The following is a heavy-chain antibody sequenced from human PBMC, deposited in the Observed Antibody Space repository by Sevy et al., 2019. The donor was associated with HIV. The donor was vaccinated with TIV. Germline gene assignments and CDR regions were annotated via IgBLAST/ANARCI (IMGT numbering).Heavy chain of an antibody. Sequence: GGSLRLSCAASGFTFSSYWMSWVRQAPGKGLEWVDNIKQDGSEKYYVNSVKGRFTISRDNAKNSLYLQMNSLRAEDTAVYYCARDILGYCSGGSCFPAGWGQGTLVTISS. CDR3: ARDILGYCSGGSCFPAG. CDR1: GFTFSSYW. V-gene: IGHV3-7*01. J-gene: IGHJ4*02. D-gene: IGHD2-15*01. CDR2: IKQDGSEK.